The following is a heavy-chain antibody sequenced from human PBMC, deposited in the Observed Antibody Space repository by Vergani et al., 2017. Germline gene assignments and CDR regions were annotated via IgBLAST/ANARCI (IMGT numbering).Heavy chain of an antibody. Sequence: QLQLQESGPGLVKPSETLSLTCTVSGGSISSYYWSWIRQPPGKGLEWIGYIYYSGSTNYNPSLKSRVTISVDTSKNQFSLRLSSVTAADTAVYYCARTTPSTVVTLWGYYYYAMDVWGQGTTVTVSS. CDR3: ARTTPSTVVTLWGYYYYAMDV. D-gene: IGHD4-23*01. V-gene: IGHV4-59*01. J-gene: IGHJ6*02. CDR1: GGSISSYY. CDR2: IYYSGST.